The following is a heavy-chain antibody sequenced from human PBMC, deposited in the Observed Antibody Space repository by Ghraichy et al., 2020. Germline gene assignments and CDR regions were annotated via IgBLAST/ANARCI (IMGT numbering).Heavy chain of an antibody. V-gene: IGHV3-48*03. J-gene: IGHJ6*02. CDR3: ARGSCTSSNSCYGMDV. CDR1: GFTFSNYD. D-gene: IGHD2-2*01. CDR2: ISSSGNTI. Sequence: GGSLRLSCAASGFTFSNYDINWVRQAPGKGLEWVSYISSSGNTIYYADSVRGRFTISRDNARKALYLQMDTLRAEDTAVYYCARGSCTSSNSCYGMDVWGQGTTVTVSS.